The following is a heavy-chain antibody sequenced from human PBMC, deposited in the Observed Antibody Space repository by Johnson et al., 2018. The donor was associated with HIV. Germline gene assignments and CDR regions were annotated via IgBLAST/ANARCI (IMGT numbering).Heavy chain of an antibody. V-gene: IGHV3-30*14. CDR1: GFTFSSYA. CDR3: ARAPRPDAFDI. J-gene: IGHJ3*02. Sequence: QVLLVESGGGVVQPGRSLRLSCAASGFTFSSYAMHWVRQAPGKGLEWVAVISYDGSNKYYADSVKGRFTISRDNSKNTLYLQMNSLRAEDTAVYYCARAPRPDAFDIWGQGTMVTVSS. CDR2: ISYDGSNK.